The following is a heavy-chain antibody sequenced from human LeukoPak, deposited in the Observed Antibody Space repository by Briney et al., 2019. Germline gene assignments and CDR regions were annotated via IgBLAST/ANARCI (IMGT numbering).Heavy chain of an antibody. Sequence: GGSLRLSCAASGFIFSSYGMHWVRQAPGKGLEWVAGISSDESEEFYVGSVKGRFITSRDSSKSMLYLQMNSLRIEDTAVYYCAKGGVSSAYHPVDYWGRGTLVTVSS. CDR3: AKGGVSSAYHPVDY. CDR2: ISSDESEE. D-gene: IGHD3-22*01. CDR1: GFIFSSYG. J-gene: IGHJ4*02. V-gene: IGHV3-30*18.